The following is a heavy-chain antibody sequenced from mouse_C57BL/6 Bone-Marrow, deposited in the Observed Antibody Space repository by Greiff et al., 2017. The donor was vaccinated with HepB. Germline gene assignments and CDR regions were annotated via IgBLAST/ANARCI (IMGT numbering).Heavy chain of an antibody. CDR1: GFSFCSFG. CDR2: ISSGSSAI. J-gene: IGHJ4*01. V-gene: IGHV5-17*02. CDR3: ARQDPFYYAMDY. Sequence: EVQGVDSGGGLVQPGGSRKLSCAASGFSFCSFGIHWVRQAPEKGLEWVAYISSGSSAIYYADTVKGRFTVSRDNPRNTLFLQMTSLRSEDTATYYCARQDPFYYAMDYWGQGTSVTVSS.